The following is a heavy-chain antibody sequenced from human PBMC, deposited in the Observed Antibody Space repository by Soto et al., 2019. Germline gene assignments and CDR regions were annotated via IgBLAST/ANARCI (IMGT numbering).Heavy chain of an antibody. Sequence: ASVKVSCKASGYTFTSYGISWVRQAPGQGLEWMGWISAYNGNTNYAQKLQGRVTMTTDTSTSTAYMELRSLRSDDTAVYYCATYYCSSTSCYPYYYYGMDVWRQGTTVTVSS. CDR3: ATYYCSSTSCYPYYYYGMDV. D-gene: IGHD2-2*01. V-gene: IGHV1-18*04. CDR1: GYTFTSYG. CDR2: ISAYNGNT. J-gene: IGHJ6*02.